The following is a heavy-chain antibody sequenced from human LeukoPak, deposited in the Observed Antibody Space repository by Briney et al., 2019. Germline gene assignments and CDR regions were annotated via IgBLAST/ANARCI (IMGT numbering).Heavy chain of an antibody. J-gene: IGHJ6*03. CDR3: ARGKYSSSWYPYYYYYMDV. D-gene: IGHD6-13*01. CDR2: IIPIFGTA. Sequence: ASVKVSCKVSGYTLTELSMHWVRQAPGQGLEWMGGIIPIFGTANYAQKFQGRVTITTDESTSTAYMELSSLRSEDTAVYYCARGKYSSSWYPYYYYYMDVWGKGTTVTVSS. V-gene: IGHV1-69*05. CDR1: GYTLTELS.